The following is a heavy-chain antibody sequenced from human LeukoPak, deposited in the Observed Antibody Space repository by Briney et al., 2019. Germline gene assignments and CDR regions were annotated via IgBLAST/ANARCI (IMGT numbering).Heavy chain of an antibody. J-gene: IGHJ4*02. CDR1: GFTFSSYW. D-gene: IGHD2-2*01. CDR2: INSDGTSA. CDR3: ARVRVVPAGYFDT. Sequence: GGSLRLSCAASGFTFSSYWMHWVRQAPGKGLVWVSRINSDGTSAIYADSVRGRFTISRDNAKNTLYLQMNSLGDEDPAVYYCARVRVVPAGYFDTWGQGTLVTVSS. V-gene: IGHV3-74*01.